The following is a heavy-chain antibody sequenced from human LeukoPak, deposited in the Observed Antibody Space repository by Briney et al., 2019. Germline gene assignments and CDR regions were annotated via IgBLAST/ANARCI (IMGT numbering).Heavy chain of an antibody. Sequence: GESLKISCKGSGYSFTSYWIGWVRQMPGKGLEWMGIIYPGDSDTRYSPSFQGQVTISADKSTSTAYLQWSSLKASDTAMYYCARTPYDYVWGSYRSPLFFDYWGQGTLVTVSS. V-gene: IGHV5-51*01. CDR3: ARTPYDYVWGSYRSPLFFDY. D-gene: IGHD3-16*02. J-gene: IGHJ4*02. CDR1: GYSFTSYW. CDR2: IYPGDSDT.